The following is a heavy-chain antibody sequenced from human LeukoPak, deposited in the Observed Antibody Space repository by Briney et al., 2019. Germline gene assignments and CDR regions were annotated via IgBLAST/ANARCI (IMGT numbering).Heavy chain of an antibody. V-gene: IGHV3-66*01. CDR3: ARGGVTRGYYYYGMDV. Sequence: GGSLRLSCAVSGFTVSSHYMSRVRQAPGGGREWVSVIFSGGSTYYADSVKGRFTISRDNSKHTLYLLMNSLRAEDTAVYYCARGGVTRGYYYYGMDVWGQGATVSVSS. D-gene: IGHD2-21*02. CDR1: GFTVSSHY. J-gene: IGHJ6*01. CDR2: IFSGGST.